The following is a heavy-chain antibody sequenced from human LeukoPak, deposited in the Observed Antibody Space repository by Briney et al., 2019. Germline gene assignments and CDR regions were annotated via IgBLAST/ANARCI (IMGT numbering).Heavy chain of an antibody. V-gene: IGHV4-39*01. Sequence: SETLSLTCTVSGGSISCSSYYWGWICQPPGKGLEWIGSIYYSGSTYYNPSLKSRVTISVDTSKNQFSLKLSSVTAADTAVYYCARLHYDYVWGSYRHNWFDPWGQGTLVTVSS. J-gene: IGHJ5*02. CDR1: GGSISCSSYY. CDR2: IYYSGST. D-gene: IGHD3-16*02. CDR3: ARLHYDYVWGSYRHNWFDP.